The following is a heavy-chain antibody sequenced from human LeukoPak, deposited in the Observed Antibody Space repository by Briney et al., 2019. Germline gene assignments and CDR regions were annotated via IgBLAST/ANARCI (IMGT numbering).Heavy chain of an antibody. V-gene: IGHV1-2*04. CDR2: INPNSGGT. Sequence: ASVKVSCKASGYTFTGYYMHWVRQAPGQGLEWMGWINPNSGGTNYAQKFQGWVTMTTDTSTSTAYMELRSLRSDDTAVYYCARDPGGAAARDYWGQGTLVTVSS. J-gene: IGHJ4*02. D-gene: IGHD6-13*01. CDR3: ARDPGGAAARDY. CDR1: GYTFTGYY.